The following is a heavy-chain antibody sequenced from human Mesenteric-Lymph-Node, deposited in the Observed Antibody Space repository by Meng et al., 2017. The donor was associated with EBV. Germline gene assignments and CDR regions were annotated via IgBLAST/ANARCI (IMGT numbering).Heavy chain of an antibody. J-gene: IGHJ4*02. CDR2: IYDSGIT. V-gene: IGHV4-61*01. CDR3: ARDRGWELLDY. CDR1: GVSVSGDSFY. D-gene: IGHD1-26*01. Sequence: QVQLQESGPGLVKPSETLSLTCTVSGVSVSGDSFYWSWIRQPPGKGLEWIGFIYDSGITHYSPSLKSRVTISVDTSKNQFSLELRSMTPADTAVYYCARDRGWELLDYRGQGTLVTVSS.